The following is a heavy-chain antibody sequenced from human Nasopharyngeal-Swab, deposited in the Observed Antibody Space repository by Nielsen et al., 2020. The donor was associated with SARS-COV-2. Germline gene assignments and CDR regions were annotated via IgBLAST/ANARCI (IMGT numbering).Heavy chain of an antibody. CDR1: GFRFSDYY. CDR3: EREKGYQVLLDFYYHGLDV. D-gene: IGHD3-10*01. CDR2: ISGSGTST. J-gene: IGHJ6*02. V-gene: IGHV3-11*01. Sequence: GGSLRLSCAASGFRFSDYYMAWIRQVPGKGLEWVSYISGSGTSTDSADSVKGRFSISRDNANNLLYLQMHSLRGEDTAVYYCEREKGYQVLLDFYYHGLDVWGHGTAVIVSS.